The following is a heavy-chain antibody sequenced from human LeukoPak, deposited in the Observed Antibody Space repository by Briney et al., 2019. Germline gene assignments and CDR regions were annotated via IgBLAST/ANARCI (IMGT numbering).Heavy chain of an antibody. V-gene: IGHV3-30*18. CDR3: AKESGYDQGYFDY. D-gene: IGHD5-12*01. J-gene: IGHJ4*02. CDR2: ISYDGSNK. Sequence: PGGSLRLSCAASGFTFSSYGMHWVRQAPGKGLEWVAVISYDGSNKYYADSVKSRFTISRDNSKNTLYLQMNSLRAEDTAVYYCAKESGYDQGYFDYWGQGTLVTVSS. CDR1: GFTFSSYG.